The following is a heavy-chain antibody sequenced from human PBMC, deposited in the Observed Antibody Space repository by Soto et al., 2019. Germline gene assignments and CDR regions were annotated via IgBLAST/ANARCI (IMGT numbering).Heavy chain of an antibody. CDR1: GGSISSYY. Sequence: SETLSLTCTVSGGSISSYYWSWIRQPPGKGLEWIGYIYYSGSTNYNPSLKSRVTISVDTSKNQFSLKLSSVTAADTAVYYCARERGDSSGFDYWGQGTLVTVPQ. V-gene: IGHV4-59*01. CDR3: ARERGDSSGFDY. J-gene: IGHJ4*02. CDR2: IYYSGST. D-gene: IGHD6-19*01.